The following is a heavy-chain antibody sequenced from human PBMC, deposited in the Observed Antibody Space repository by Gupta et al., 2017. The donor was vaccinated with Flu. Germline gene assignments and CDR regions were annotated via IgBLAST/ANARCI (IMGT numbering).Heavy chain of an antibody. Sequence: EVQLLESGGGLVQPGGSRRLSCAAAGLVFNSYAMSWPRPAPGKGLEWVSTISGGGAKSYYADSVKGRFTISRDNSKDTLYLQMNSLRAEETAVYYCAKVYSGSQNRDGNSYYYGMDVWGQGTTVTVSS. CDR3: AKVYSGSQNRDGNSYYYGMDV. J-gene: IGHJ6*02. CDR2: ISGGGAKS. V-gene: IGHV3-23*01. D-gene: IGHD1-26*01. CDR1: GLVFNSYA.